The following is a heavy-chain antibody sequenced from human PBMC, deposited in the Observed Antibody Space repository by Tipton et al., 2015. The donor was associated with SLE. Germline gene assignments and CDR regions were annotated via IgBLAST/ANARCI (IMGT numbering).Heavy chain of an antibody. CDR3: ARGHTAMVGSLYYYGMDV. CDR2: IYTSGST. Sequence: TLSLTCTVSGGSISSGSYYWSWIRQPAGKGLEWIGYIYTSGSTNSNPSLKSRLTISVDTSKNQFSLKLSSVTAADTAVYYCARGHTAMVGSLYYYGMDVWGQGTTVTVSS. J-gene: IGHJ6*02. V-gene: IGHV4-61*09. CDR1: GGSISSGSYY. D-gene: IGHD5-18*01.